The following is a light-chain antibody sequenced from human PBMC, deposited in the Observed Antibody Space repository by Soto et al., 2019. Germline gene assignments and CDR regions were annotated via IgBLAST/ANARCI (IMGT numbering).Light chain of an antibody. Sequence: EIVLTQSPATLSLSPGERATLSCRASQNIRNYLGWFQQKPGQAPRLLIYDASNRATGIPGRFSGSGSGTDFTLTISSLEPEDSAVYYCQQRYNWPPITFGQGTRLDIK. V-gene: IGKV3-11*01. J-gene: IGKJ5*01. CDR3: QQRYNWPPIT. CDR1: QNIRNY. CDR2: DAS.